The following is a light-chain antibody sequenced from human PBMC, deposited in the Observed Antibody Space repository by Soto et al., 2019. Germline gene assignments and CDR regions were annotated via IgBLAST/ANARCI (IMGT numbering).Light chain of an antibody. J-gene: IGLJ1*01. Sequence: QSVLTQPPSASGTPGQRVTISCSGSSSNIGSNSVNWYHQVAGTAPKLLIHSDNQRPSGVPDRFSGPKSGTSASLAISGLQTGDEAVYYCGSWDSSLTYVFGTGTKLTVL. CDR3: GSWDSSLTYV. V-gene: IGLV1-44*01. CDR2: SDN. CDR1: SSNIGSNS.